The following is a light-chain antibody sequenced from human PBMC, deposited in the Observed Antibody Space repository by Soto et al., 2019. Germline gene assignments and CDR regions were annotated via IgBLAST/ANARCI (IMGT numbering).Light chain of an antibody. CDR3: RSYTRSIVYV. V-gene: IGLV2-14*01. CDR1: SSDVGGYNY. CDR2: EVS. Sequence: QSALTQPASVSGSPGQSITISCTGTSSDVGGYNYVSWYQHHPRKAPKLMIYEVSYRPSGVSNRFSGAKSGNTASLTISGLQAEDEADYYSRSYTRSIVYVFGTGTKLTVL. J-gene: IGLJ1*01.